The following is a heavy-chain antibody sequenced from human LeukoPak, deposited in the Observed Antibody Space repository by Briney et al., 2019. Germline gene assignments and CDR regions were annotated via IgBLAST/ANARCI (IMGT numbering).Heavy chain of an antibody. CDR3: ARVYHPITMIVVVIFDY. J-gene: IGHJ4*02. D-gene: IGHD3-22*01. CDR1: GYTFTGYY. CDR2: INPNSGGT. Sequence: ASVKVSCKASGYTFTGYYMHWVRQAPGQGLEWMGWINPNSGGTNYAQKFQGRVTMTRDTSISTAYMELSRLRSDDTVVYYCARVYHPITMIVVVIFDYWGQGTLVTVSS. V-gene: IGHV1-2*02.